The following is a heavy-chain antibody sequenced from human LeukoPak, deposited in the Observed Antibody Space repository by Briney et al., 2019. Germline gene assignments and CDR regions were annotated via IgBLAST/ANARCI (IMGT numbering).Heavy chain of an antibody. Sequence: SETLSLTCTVPDGSIRNSFWNWVRQPPGKGLKWIAYIHTSGSTNYNPAFKSRVTISLDTSKSQFSLRLNSVTASDTAVYYCANSYDGKIVPFDNWGQGTLVTVSS. D-gene: IGHD4-23*01. CDR3: ANSYDGKIVPFDN. V-gene: IGHV4-4*09. CDR2: IHTSGST. CDR1: DGSIRNSF. J-gene: IGHJ4*02.